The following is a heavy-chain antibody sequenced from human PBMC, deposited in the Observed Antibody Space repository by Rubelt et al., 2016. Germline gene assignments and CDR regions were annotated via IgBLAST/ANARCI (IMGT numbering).Heavy chain of an antibody. Sequence: QVQLVQSGAEVKKPGASVKVSCKASGYTFTSYGISWVRQAPGQGLEWMGWISAYNGNTNYAEKLPGRATMTTDPATRPAYMELRSLRSADTAVYYCARERDDYGDYWGQGTLVTVSS. J-gene: IGHJ4*02. CDR1: GYTFTSYG. CDR2: ISAYNGNT. CDR3: ARERDDYGDY. D-gene: IGHD5-24*01. V-gene: IGHV1-18*01.